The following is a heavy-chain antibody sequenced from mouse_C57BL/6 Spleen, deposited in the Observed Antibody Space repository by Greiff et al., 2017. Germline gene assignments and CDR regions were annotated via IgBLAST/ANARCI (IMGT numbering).Heavy chain of an antibody. Sequence: QVKLQQPGAELVKPGASVKLSCKASGSTFTEYSINWVKQRPGQGLAWIGWFYPGSGSLKYNEKFKDKATLTADNSSSTVYMKLSRLTSDDSAVYFCARHDCYYGFAYWGQGTLVTVSA. CDR1: GSTFTEYS. CDR2: FYPGSGSL. J-gene: IGHJ3*01. D-gene: IGHD1-1*01. CDR3: ARHDCYYGFAY. V-gene: IGHV1-62-2*01.